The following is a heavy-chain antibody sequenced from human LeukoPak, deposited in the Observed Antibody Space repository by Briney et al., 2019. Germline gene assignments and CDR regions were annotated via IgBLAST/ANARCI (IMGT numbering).Heavy chain of an antibody. J-gene: IGHJ3*02. Sequence: GGSLRLSCAASGFTFNDYAMHWVRQVPGKGLEWASGIKWNSGNIGYADSVKARFTISRDNAKNSLSLQMNSLRAEDTALYYCVKGGFLEWLTPPYDAFAIWGQGTMVTVSS. CDR1: GFTFNDYA. CDR3: VKGGFLEWLTPPYDAFAI. D-gene: IGHD3-3*01. CDR2: IKWNSGNI. V-gene: IGHV3-9*01.